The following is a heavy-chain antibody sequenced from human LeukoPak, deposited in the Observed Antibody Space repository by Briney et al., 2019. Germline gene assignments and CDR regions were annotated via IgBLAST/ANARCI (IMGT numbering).Heavy chain of an antibody. Sequence: SETLSLTCTVSGGSISSYYWSWIRQPPGKGLEWVWYIYYSGSTNYNPSLKSRVTISVDTSKSQFSLKLSSVTAADTAVYYCAREWSSHYDFWSGYYKVDNWFDPWGQGTLVTVSS. CDR3: AREWSSHYDFWSGYYKVDNWFDP. J-gene: IGHJ5*02. V-gene: IGHV4-59*01. D-gene: IGHD3-3*01. CDR1: GGSISSYY. CDR2: IYYSGST.